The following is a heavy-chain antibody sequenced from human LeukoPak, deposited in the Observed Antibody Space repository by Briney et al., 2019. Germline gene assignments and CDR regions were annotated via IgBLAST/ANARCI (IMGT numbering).Heavy chain of an antibody. V-gene: IGHV4-39*07. Sequence: PSETLSLTCTVSGGSISTSNYYWGWIRQPPGKGLEWIGNIFYSGSTYYNPSLKSRVTISVDTSKNQFSLKLSSVTAADTAVYYCARENYDFSIYYYMDVWGKGTTVTVSS. CDR3: ARENYDFSIYYYMDV. CDR2: IFYSGST. CDR1: GGSISTSNYY. J-gene: IGHJ6*03. D-gene: IGHD3-3*01.